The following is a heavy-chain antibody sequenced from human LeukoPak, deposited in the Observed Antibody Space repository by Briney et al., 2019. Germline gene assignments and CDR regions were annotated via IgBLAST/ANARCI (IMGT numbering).Heavy chain of an antibody. CDR3: AKGRGIAVAGTNY. D-gene: IGHD6-19*01. Sequence: ASVKVSCKASGYIFTGSYIHWVRQAPGQGLEWMGWINPNSGDTNYAQKFQGRVTMTRDTSISTAYMELSRLRSDDTAVYYCAKGRGIAVAGTNYWGQGTLVTVSS. V-gene: IGHV1-2*02. J-gene: IGHJ4*02. CDR1: GYIFTGSY. CDR2: INPNSGDT.